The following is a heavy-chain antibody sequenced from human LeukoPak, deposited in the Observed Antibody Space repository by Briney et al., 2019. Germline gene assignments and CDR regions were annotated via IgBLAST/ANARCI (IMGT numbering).Heavy chain of an antibody. CDR1: GGSISSSSYS. Sequence: SETLSLTCTVSGGSISSSSYSWGWIRQPPGKGLEWIGSIYYSGSTYYNPSLKSRVTISVDTSKNQFSLKLSSVTAADTAVYYCARITIRGVMAGYWGQGTLVTVSS. CDR2: IYYSGST. CDR3: ARITIRGVMAGY. J-gene: IGHJ4*02. D-gene: IGHD3-10*01. V-gene: IGHV4-39*01.